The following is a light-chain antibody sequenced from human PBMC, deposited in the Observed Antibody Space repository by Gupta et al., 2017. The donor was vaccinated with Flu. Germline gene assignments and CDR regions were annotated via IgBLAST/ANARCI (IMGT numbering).Light chain of an antibody. V-gene: IGKV3-20*01. CDR1: QTISRTS. CDR3: QYYDSSLSFT. J-gene: IGKJ3*01. CDR2: AAS. Sequence: EIVLTQSPGTLSLSPGERATLSCRASQTISRTSLAWFQQKAGQAPRLLIHAASSRATGIPDRFSGSGSGTDFTLTITKREPEDFAVYFCQYYDSSLSFTFGPGSKVDI.